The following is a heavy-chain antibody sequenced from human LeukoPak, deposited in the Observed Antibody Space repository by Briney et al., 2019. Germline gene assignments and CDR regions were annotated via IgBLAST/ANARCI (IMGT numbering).Heavy chain of an antibody. Sequence: GGSLRLSCAASGFTFSAYNMNWVRRTPGKGLEWVSSITTSSTYMFYADSVRGRFTISRDNAENSLYLQMNSLRDEDTAVYYCARDPYSGGYGAYYYYYMDVWGKGTTVTVSS. CDR2: ITTSSTYM. CDR1: GFTFSAYN. D-gene: IGHD6-19*01. CDR3: ARDPYSGGYGAYYYYYMDV. V-gene: IGHV3-21*01. J-gene: IGHJ6*03.